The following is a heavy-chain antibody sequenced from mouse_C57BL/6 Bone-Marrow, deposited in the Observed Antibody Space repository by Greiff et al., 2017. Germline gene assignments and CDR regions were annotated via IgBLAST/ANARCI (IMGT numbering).Heavy chain of an antibody. Sequence: QVQLQQPGAELVKPGASVKLSCKASGYTFTSYWMQWVKQRPGQGLEWIGEIDPSDSYTNYNQKFKGKATLTVDTSSSTAYMQLSSLTSEDSAVYYCSIYYYGSSYSWYFDVWGTGTTVTVSS. J-gene: IGHJ1*03. V-gene: IGHV1-50*01. CDR3: SIYYYGSSYSWYFDV. D-gene: IGHD1-1*01. CDR1: GYTFTSYW. CDR2: IDPSDSYT.